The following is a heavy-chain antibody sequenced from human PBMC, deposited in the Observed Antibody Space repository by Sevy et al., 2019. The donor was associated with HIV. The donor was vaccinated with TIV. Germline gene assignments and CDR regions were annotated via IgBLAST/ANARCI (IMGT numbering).Heavy chain of an antibody. CDR1: GGSFSGYY. CDR3: ARGPPAAARDDAFDI. Sequence: SETLSLTCAVYGGSFSGYYWSWIRQPPGKGLEWIGEINHSGSTNYNPSLKSRVTISVDTSKNQFSLKLSSVTAADTAVYYCARGPPAAARDDAFDIWGQGTMVTVSS. V-gene: IGHV4-34*01. D-gene: IGHD6-13*01. J-gene: IGHJ3*02. CDR2: INHSGST.